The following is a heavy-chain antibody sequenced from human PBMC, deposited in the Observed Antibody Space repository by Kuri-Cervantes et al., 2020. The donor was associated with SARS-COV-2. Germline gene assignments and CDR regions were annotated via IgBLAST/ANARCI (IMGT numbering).Heavy chain of an antibody. J-gene: IGHJ4*02. CDR3: ARYEIGERVSSSSYDY. D-gene: IGHD6-6*01. CDR1: GYAFNNYG. CDR2: ISPYNGDT. Sequence: ASVKVSCKASGYAFNNYGINWVRQAPGQGLEWMGWISPYNGDTKYEENFQGRVTMTTDTSTNTAYMELRSLRSDDTAVYYCARYEIGERVSSSSYDYWGQGTLVTVSS. V-gene: IGHV1-18*01.